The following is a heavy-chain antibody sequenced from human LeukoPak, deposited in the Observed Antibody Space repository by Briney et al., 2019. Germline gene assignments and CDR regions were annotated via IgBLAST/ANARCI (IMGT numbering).Heavy chain of an antibody. Sequence: PSQTLSLTCTVSGGSISSGDYYWSWIRQPPGKGLEWIGYIYYSGSTYYNPSLKSRVTISVDTSKNQFSLKLSSVTAADTAVYYCARDVVPAAPVHYYYGMDVWGQGTTVTVSS. CDR2: IYYSGST. CDR3: ARDVVPAAPVHYYYGMDV. CDR1: GGSISSGDYY. V-gene: IGHV4-30-4*01. D-gene: IGHD2-2*01. J-gene: IGHJ6*02.